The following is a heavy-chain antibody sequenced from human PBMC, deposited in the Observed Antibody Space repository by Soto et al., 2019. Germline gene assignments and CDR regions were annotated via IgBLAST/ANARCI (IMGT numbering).Heavy chain of an antibody. Sequence: SETLSLTCTVSGDSISSGGYYWNWIRQHPERGLEWIGYVHSSGRIYYNPSLKSRVTISVDKSKNQFSLKLSSVTAADTAVYYCAGSDSGWYDYYYYGMDVWGQGTTVTVSS. D-gene: IGHD6-19*01. CDR3: AGSDSGWYDYYYYGMDV. CDR1: GDSISSGGYY. J-gene: IGHJ6*02. CDR2: VHSSGRI. V-gene: IGHV4-31*09.